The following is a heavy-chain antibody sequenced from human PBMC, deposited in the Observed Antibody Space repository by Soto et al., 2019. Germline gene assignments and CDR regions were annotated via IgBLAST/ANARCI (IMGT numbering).Heavy chain of an antibody. CDR3: ARASSRQLWLVDY. V-gene: IGHV6-1*01. D-gene: IGHD5-18*01. CDR2: TYYRSKWYN. Sequence: SHTLSLTCAISWYSVSSNSTAWNWIRQSPSRGLEWLGRTYYRSKWYNYYAVSVKSRITINPDTSKNQFSLQLNSVTPEDTAVYYCARASSRQLWLVDYWGQGTLVTV. CDR1: WYSVSSNSTA. J-gene: IGHJ4*02.